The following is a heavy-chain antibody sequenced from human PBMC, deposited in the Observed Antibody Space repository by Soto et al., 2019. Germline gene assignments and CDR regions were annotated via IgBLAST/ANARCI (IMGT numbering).Heavy chain of an antibody. V-gene: IGHV1-69*13. J-gene: IGHJ6*02. CDR1: GGTFSSYA. CDR2: IIPIFGTA. Sequence: SVKVSCKASGGTFSSYAISWVRQAPGQGLEWMGGIIPIFGTANYAQKFQGRVTITADESTSTAYMELSSLRSGDTAVYYCARGMIVVAKYYYGMDVWGQGTTVTVSS. D-gene: IGHD3-22*01. CDR3: ARGMIVVAKYYYGMDV.